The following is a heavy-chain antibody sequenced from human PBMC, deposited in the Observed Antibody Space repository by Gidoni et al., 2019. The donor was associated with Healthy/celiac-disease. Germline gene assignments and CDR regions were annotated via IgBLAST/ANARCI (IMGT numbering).Heavy chain of an antibody. J-gene: IGHJ4*02. V-gene: IGHV2-5*02. D-gene: IGHD6-13*01. CDR2: IYWDDDK. Sequence: QITLKESGPTLVKPTQTLTLTCTFSGFSLSTRGVGLGWIRQPPGKALEWLALIYWDDDKRYSPSLKSRLTITKDTSKNQVVLTMTNMDPVDTATYYCAHSLNSSWYFEESPPEYYFDYWGQGTLVTVSS. CDR3: AHSLNSSWYFEESPPEYYFDY. CDR1: GFSLSTRGVG.